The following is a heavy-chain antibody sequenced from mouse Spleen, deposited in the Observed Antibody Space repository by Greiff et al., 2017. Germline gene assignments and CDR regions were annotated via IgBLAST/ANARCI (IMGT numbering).Heavy chain of an antibody. CDR3: ASPPHY. Sequence: QVQLQQSGAELVMPGASVKLSCKASGYTFTSYWMHWVKQRPGQGLEWIGEIDPSDSYTNYNQKFKGKATLTVDKSSSTAYMQLSSLTSEDSAVYYCASPPHYWGQGTTLTVSS. CDR2: IDPSDSYT. CDR1: GYTFTSYW. V-gene: IGHV1-69*01. J-gene: IGHJ2*01.